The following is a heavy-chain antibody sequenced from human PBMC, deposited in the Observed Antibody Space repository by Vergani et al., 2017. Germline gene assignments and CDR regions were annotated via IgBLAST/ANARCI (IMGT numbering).Heavy chain of an antibody. D-gene: IGHD6-6*01. CDR1: GFTFSHYS. CDR2: ISWNSGAV. V-gene: IGHV3-21*01. Sequence: EVQMVESGGGLVKPGGSLRLSCVASGFTFSHYSMNWVRQAPGKGLEWVSGISWNSGAVDYADSVRGRFTISRDNAKNSLFLEMNGLRAGDTAVYYCARRDSSSPALDYWGQGTLVTVSS. J-gene: IGHJ4*02. CDR3: ARRDSSSPALDY.